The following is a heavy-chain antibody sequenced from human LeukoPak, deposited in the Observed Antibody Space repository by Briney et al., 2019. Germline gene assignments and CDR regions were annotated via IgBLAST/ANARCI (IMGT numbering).Heavy chain of an antibody. CDR3: ARDTYYYDSSGSPDAFDI. J-gene: IGHJ3*02. D-gene: IGHD3-22*01. V-gene: IGHV4-4*07. CDR1: GGSISSYY. CDR2: IYTSGST. Sequence: SETLSLTCTVSGGSISSYYWSWIRQPAGKGLEWIGRIYTSGSTNYNPSLKSRVTMSVDTSKNQFSLKLSSVTAADTAVYYCARDTYYYDSSGSPDAFDIWGQGTMVTVSS.